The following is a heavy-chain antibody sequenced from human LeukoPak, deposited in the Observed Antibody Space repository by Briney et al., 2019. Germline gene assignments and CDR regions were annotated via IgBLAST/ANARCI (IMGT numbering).Heavy chain of an antibody. CDR3: ARDSTPTYYSGTYYFEY. CDR2: INPSGGST. CDR1: GYTFSRYY. J-gene: IGHJ4*02. D-gene: IGHD1-26*01. Sequence: ASVKVSCKASGYTFSRYYIHWVRQTPGQGVEWMGRINPSGGSTTYAQKFQCRVTMTRAPSTSTVYMYLSSLRSEDTAVYYCARDSTPTYYSGTYYFEYWGQGTLVTVSS. V-gene: IGHV1-46*01.